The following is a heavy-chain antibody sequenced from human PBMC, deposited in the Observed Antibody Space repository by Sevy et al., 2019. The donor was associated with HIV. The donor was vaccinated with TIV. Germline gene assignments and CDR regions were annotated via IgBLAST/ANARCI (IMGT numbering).Heavy chain of an antibody. CDR1: GFTFDDYA. D-gene: IGHD4-17*01. J-gene: IGHJ3*02. Sequence: GGSLRLSCAASGFTFDDYAMHGVRQAPGKDLEGGSGSSWNSGSIGYADSVKGRLTISRDNAKNSLYLQMNSLRAEDTALYYCAKDMSLATVVFPAGGHDAFDIWGQGTMVTVSS. CDR2: SSWNSGSI. CDR3: AKDMSLATVVFPAGGHDAFDI. V-gene: IGHV3-9*01.